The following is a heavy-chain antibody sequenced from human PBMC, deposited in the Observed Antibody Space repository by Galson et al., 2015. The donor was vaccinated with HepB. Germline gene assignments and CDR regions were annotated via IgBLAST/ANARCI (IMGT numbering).Heavy chain of an antibody. D-gene: IGHD3-22*01. V-gene: IGHV1-45*02. Sequence: SVKVSCKASGYTFTYRYLHWVRQAPGQALEWMGWITPFNGNTNYAQKFQDRVTITRDRSMSTAYMELRSLRSDDTAVYYCARDSAYDSSGYYWVGGYYYYGMDVWGQGTTVTVSS. CDR3: ARDSAYDSSGYYWVGGYYYYGMDV. CDR2: ITPFNGNT. CDR1: GYTFTYRY. J-gene: IGHJ6*02.